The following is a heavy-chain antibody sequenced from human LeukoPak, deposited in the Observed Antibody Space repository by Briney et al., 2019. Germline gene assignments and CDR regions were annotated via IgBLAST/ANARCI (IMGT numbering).Heavy chain of an antibody. V-gene: IGHV4-59*01. Sequence: PSETLSLTCAVYGGSISSYYWSWIRQPPGKGLEWIGYIYYSGSTNYNPSLKSRVTISVDTSKNQFSLKLSSVTAADTAVYYCAREADYYGPYYFDYWGQGTLVTVSS. CDR2: IYYSGST. D-gene: IGHD3-10*01. CDR3: AREADYYGPYYFDY. CDR1: GGSISSYY. J-gene: IGHJ4*02.